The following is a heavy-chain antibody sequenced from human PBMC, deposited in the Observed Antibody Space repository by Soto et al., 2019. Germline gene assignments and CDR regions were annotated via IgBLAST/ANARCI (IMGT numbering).Heavy chain of an antibody. CDR1: GFTFSNHA. D-gene: IGHD7-27*01. J-gene: IGHJ3*02. V-gene: IGHV3-33*06. Sequence: QVQLVESGGGVVQPGRTLSLPCVASGFTFSNHAMHWVRQAPGKGLEWVALIWNDGSKTYYADSLEGRFAISRDNSKNTLNLHLNSLRADDTGVYSCAKSMGKWALYDALDIWGLGTRVTVSS. CDR3: AKSMGKWALYDALDI. CDR2: IWNDGSKT.